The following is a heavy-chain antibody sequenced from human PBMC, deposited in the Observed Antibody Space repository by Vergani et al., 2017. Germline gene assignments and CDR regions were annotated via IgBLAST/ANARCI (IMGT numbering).Heavy chain of an antibody. Sequence: QVQLQESGPGLVKPSETLSLTCTVSGGSISSYYWSWIRQPPGKGLEWIGYIYYSGSTNYNPSLKSRVTISVDTSKNRFSLKLSSVTAADTAVYYCTRSSSSWSNSGGYPFDAWGQGTLVTVSS. D-gene: IGHD6-13*01. CDR2: IYYSGST. V-gene: IGHV4-59*01. J-gene: IGHJ5*02. CDR3: TRSSSSWSNSGGYPFDA. CDR1: GGSISSYY.